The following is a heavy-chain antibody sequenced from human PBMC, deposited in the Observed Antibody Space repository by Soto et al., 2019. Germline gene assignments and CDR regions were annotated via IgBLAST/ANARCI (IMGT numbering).Heavy chain of an antibody. J-gene: IGHJ4*02. CDR3: AKAWFHCLAL. CDR2: ITSDGSKT. CDR1: GFPFSISW. Sequence: GGSLRLSCAGSGFPFSISWMHWVRQVPGKGLEWVSRITSDGSKTDYADSVKGRSTISRDNTENKVYLQMNSLRAEDTGVYYCAKAWFHCLALWGQGX. D-gene: IGHD2-15*01. V-gene: IGHV3-74*01.